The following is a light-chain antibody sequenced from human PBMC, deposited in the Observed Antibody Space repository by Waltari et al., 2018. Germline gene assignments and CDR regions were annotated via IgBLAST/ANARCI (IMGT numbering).Light chain of an antibody. J-gene: IGKJ2*01. CDR3: QQRANWPYT. CDR2: DAS. V-gene: IGKV3-11*01. CDR1: QTVRTY. Sequence: EIMLTQSPATLSLSPGERATLSRRASQTVRTYLACYQQKPGQAPRLLIFDASSRATGIPAKFSGSGSGTDFTLTVSNLEPEDFAVYYCQQRANWPYTFGQGTRVEI.